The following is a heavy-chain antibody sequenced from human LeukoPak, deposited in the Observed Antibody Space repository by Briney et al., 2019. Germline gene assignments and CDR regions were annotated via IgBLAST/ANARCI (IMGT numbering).Heavy chain of an antibody. J-gene: IGHJ4*02. CDR3: ARDLAGATTFDY. V-gene: IGHV4-38-2*02. CDR1: GYSISSGYY. CDR2: LSHTGST. D-gene: IGHD1-26*01. Sequence: PSETLSLTCRVSGYSISSGYYWGWIRQPPGKGLEFIGSLSHTGSTFYTPSFKSRVTISLDTSKNQLSLKLSSVTAADTAMYYCARDLAGATTFDYWGQGAQVTVSS.